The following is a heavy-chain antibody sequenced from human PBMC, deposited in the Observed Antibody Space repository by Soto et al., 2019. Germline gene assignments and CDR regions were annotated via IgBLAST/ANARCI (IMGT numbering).Heavy chain of an antibody. J-gene: IGHJ4*02. CDR1: GYTFTSYG. CDR2: ISAYNGNT. V-gene: IGHV1-18*01. Sequence: GASVKVSCKASGYTFTSYGISWVRQAPGQGLEWMGWISAYNGNTNYAQKLQGRVTMTTDTSTSTAYMELRSLRSEDTAVYYCTRTKTGTYSLDYWGQGTQVTVSS. D-gene: IGHD2-21*01. CDR3: TRTKTGTYSLDY.